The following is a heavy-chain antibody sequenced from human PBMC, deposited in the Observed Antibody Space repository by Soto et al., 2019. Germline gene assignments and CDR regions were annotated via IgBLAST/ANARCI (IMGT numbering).Heavy chain of an antibody. CDR2: VKSKSQSFPT. J-gene: IGHJ4*02. CDR3: ATSLGY. V-gene: IGHV3-72*01. Sequence: GGSLRLSCAASGFIFSNYNMDWVRQAPGKGLEWVGRVKSKSQSFPTEYAASVTGRFSISRDDFQKSLYLHMTSLKTEDTAVYYCATSLGYWGLGTLVTVSS. CDR1: GFIFSNYN.